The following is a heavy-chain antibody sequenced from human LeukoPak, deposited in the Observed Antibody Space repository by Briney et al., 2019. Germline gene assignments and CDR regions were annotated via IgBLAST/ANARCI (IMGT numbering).Heavy chain of an antibody. J-gene: IGHJ2*01. D-gene: IGHD2-15*01. Sequence: GGSLRLSCAASGFTFDDYAMQWVRQAPGRGLEGVSLISGDGGSTYYADSVKRRFTISRDNSKNSLYLQMNSLRTEDTALYYCAKDMVGDYWYFDLWGRGTLVTVSS. CDR2: ISGDGGST. CDR3: AKDMVGDYWYFDL. CDR1: GFTFDDYA. V-gene: IGHV3-43*02.